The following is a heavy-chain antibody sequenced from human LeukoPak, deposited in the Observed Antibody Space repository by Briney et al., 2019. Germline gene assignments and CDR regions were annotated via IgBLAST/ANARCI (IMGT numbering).Heavy chain of an antibody. CDR2: ILSDGSTK. CDR3: ATPPYGTDTYGSWFES. V-gene: IGHV3-30*02. D-gene: IGHD3-10*01. CDR1: GIAFNQYS. Sequence: EGSLRLACTASGIAFNQYSMHWVRQAPGKGLEWVAFILSDGSTKYYEDSVKGRFSISRDNSNKTLYLQMNSLSAEDTGMYYCATPPYGTDTYGSWFESWGQGTLVTVSS. J-gene: IGHJ5*01.